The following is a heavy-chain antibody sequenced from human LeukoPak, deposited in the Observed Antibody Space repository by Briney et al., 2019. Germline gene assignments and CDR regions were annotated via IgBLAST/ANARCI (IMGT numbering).Heavy chain of an antibody. Sequence: GESLKISCKGSGYSFTSYWIGWVRQMPGKGLEWLGIIYPGDSDTRYSPSFQGQVTISADKSISTAYLQWSSLKASDTAMYYCARRIAAAGNWFDPWGQGTLVTVSS. CDR2: IYPGDSDT. V-gene: IGHV5-51*01. J-gene: IGHJ5*02. CDR3: ARRIAAAGNWFDP. CDR1: GYSFTSYW. D-gene: IGHD6-13*01.